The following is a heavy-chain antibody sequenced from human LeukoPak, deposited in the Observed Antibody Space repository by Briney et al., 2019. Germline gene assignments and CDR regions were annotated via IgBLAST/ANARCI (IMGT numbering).Heavy chain of an antibody. CDR1: GFTFDDYG. J-gene: IGHJ4*02. V-gene: IGHV3-20*04. CDR2: INWKGGST. D-gene: IGHD3-10*01. CDR3: VKVAKYYYGSETYYFFEH. Sequence: GGSLRLSCAASGFTFDDYGMSWVRQAPGKGLEWVSGINWKGGSTGYADSVKGRFTISRDNAKNSLDLRMNSLRVEDTGIYYCVKVAKYYYGSETYYFFEHWGQGTPVTASS.